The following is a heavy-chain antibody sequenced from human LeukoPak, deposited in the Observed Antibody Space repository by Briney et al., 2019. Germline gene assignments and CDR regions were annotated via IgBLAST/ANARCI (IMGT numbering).Heavy chain of an antibody. J-gene: IGHJ6*03. V-gene: IGHV4-39*01. CDR3: ATRNGYSSGWYPLYRSYYYYYMDV. Sequence: SETLSLTCTVSGGSISSSSYYWGWIRQPPGKGLEWIGSIYYSGSTYYNPSLKSRVTISVDTSKNQFSLKLSSVTAADTAVYYCATRNGYSSGWYPLYRSYYYYYMDVWGKGTTVTISS. CDR2: IYYSGST. D-gene: IGHD6-19*01. CDR1: GGSISSSSYY.